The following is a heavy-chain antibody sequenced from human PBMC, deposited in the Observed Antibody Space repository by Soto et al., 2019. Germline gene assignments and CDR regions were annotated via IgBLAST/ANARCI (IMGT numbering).Heavy chain of an antibody. CDR3: ARARRIYYYDSSGYPDY. V-gene: IGHV4-34*01. D-gene: IGHD3-22*01. CDR2: INHSGCT. J-gene: IGHJ4*02. CDR1: GGSFSGYY. Sequence: QVQLQQWGAGLLKPSETLSLTCAVYGGSFSGYYWSWIRQPPGKGLEWIGEINHSGCTNYNPSLKSRVTISVDTSKNQFSLKLSSVTAADTAVYYCARARRIYYYDSSGYPDYWGQGTLVTVSS.